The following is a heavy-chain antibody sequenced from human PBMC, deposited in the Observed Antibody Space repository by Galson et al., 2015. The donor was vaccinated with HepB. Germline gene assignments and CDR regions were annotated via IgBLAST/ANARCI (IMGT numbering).Heavy chain of an antibody. Sequence: CAISGDSVSSNSAAWNWIRQSPSRGLEWLGRTYYRSKWYNDYAVSVKSRITINPDTSKNQFSLQLNSVTPEDTAVYYCARGPQYSSSWPRAEYFQHWGQGTLVTVSS. V-gene: IGHV6-1*01. D-gene: IGHD6-13*01. CDR3: ARGPQYSSSWPRAEYFQH. CDR1: GDSVSSNSAA. J-gene: IGHJ1*01. CDR2: TYYRSKWYN.